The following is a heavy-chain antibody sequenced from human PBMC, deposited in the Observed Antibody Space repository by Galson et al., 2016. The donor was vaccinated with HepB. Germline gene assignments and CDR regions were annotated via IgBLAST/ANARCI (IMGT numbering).Heavy chain of an antibody. D-gene: IGHD3-3*01. CDR1: GFAFSGFA. J-gene: IGHJ5*02. CDR3: AKERFWSGYTYFDP. Sequence: SLRLSCAASGFAFSGFAMSWVRQAPGKGLEWVSSIGGSGTYTYYADYVKGRFTISRGNSQNKLFLHMNSLRAEDTAVYYCAKERFWSGYTYFDPWRQGTLVTVSS. V-gene: IGHV3-23*01. CDR2: IGGSGTYT.